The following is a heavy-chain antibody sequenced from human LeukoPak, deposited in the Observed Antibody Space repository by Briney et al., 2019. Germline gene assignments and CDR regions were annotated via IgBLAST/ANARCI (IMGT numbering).Heavy chain of an antibody. CDR1: GFTFSTHA. J-gene: IGHJ2*01. V-gene: IGHV3-23*01. Sequence: VGSLRLSCEASGFTFSTHAMNWIRQTPGKGLEWLSVISGDVQTTTYASSVKGRFTISRDNSKNTLYLEMNSLRVEDTAIYYCAKDGYYSSANHFARLHFDLWGRGSRVTVSS. CDR2: ISGDVQTT. CDR3: AKDGYYSSANHFARLHFDL. D-gene: IGHD3-3*01.